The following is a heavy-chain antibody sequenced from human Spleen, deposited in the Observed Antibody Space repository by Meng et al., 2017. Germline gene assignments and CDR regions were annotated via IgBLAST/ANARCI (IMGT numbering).Heavy chain of an antibody. V-gene: IGHV4-31*03. CDR2: IYYSGST. CDR1: GGSVSSGSYY. J-gene: IGHJ4*02. D-gene: IGHD1-26*01. Sequence: QVQLQESGPGLVRPSETLSLTCTVSGGSVSSGSYYWSWIRQPPGKGLEYIGYIYYSGSTYYNPSLKSRVTISVDTSKNQFSLKLSSVTAADTAVYYCARGEDSGSYYDYWGQGSLVTVSS. CDR3: ARGEDSGSYYDY.